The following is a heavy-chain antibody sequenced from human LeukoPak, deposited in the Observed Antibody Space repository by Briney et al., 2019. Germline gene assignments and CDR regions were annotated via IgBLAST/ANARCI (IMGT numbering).Heavy chain of an antibody. CDR2: ISGSGGDT. CDR1: GFTFSNYA. Sequence: GGSLRLSCAASGFTFSNYAMTWVRQAPGKGLEWVSTISGSGGDTYYADSVKGRFTISRDNSKNTLYLQMNSLRADDTAVYYCAKSPLRTRILLDYWGQGTLVTVSS. CDR3: AKSPLRTRILLDY. J-gene: IGHJ4*02. D-gene: IGHD3-3*01. V-gene: IGHV3-23*01.